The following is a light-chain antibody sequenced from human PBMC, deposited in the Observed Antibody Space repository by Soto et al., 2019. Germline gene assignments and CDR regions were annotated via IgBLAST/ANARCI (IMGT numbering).Light chain of an antibody. V-gene: IGKV3-15*01. Sequence: EIVRKPSPVTLSVAPVERPTLFCSASQSVNSNLAWYKQKPGQAPSILIYGAYTRATGIPASFIGNGSGKEFTITARSIHNEDFEAYYCKQYGSSHRKCGKGTRGDIK. J-gene: IGKJ1*01. CDR2: GAY. CDR1: QSVNSN. CDR3: KQYGSSHRK.